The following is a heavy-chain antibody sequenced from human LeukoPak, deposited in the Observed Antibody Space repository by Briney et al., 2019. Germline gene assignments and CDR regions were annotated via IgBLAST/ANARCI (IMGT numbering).Heavy chain of an antibody. CDR2: ISAYNGNT. J-gene: IGHJ4*02. CDR3: ATSFDWSTPDY. Sequence: WMEWISAYNGNTNYAQKLQGRVTMTTDTSTSTAYMELRSLRSDDTAVYYCATSFDWSTPDYWGQGTLVTVSS. D-gene: IGHD3-9*01. V-gene: IGHV1-18*01.